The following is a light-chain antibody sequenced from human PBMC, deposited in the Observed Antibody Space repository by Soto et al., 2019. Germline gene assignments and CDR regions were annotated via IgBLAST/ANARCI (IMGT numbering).Light chain of an antibody. J-gene: IGLJ1*01. CDR1: SSDVGGSNY. CDR2: DVS. CDR3: SSYTSSSTLYV. V-gene: IGLV2-14*01. Sequence: QSALTQPASVSGSPGQSITISCTGTSSDVGGSNYVSWYQQHPGKAPKLMIYDVSNRPSGVSNRFSGSKSGNTASLTISGLQAEDVADYYCSSYTSSSTLYVFGTGTKLTVL.